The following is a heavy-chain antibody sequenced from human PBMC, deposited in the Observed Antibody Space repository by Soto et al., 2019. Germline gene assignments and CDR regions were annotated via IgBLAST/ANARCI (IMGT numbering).Heavy chain of an antibody. D-gene: IGHD2-15*01. J-gene: IGHJ4*02. Sequence: GGSLRLSCAASGFTFSSYAMSWVRQAPGKGLEWVSAISGSGGSTYYAGSLKGRFTIARDNSKNTLYLQMNSRRAEDKAVYYCVVSRLDYWGQGTLVSVSS. CDR2: ISGSGGST. V-gene: IGHV3-23*01. CDR3: VVSRLDY. CDR1: GFTFSSYA.